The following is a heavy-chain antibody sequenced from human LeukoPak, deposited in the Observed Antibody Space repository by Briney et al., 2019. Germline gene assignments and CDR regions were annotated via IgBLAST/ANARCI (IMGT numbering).Heavy chain of an antibody. CDR2: VYTSGTT. J-gene: IGHJ4*02. CDR1: GGSISSGNYY. CDR3: ARSGYDYGFHLPCDY. V-gene: IGHV4-61*02. Sequence: PSETLSLTCTVSGGSISSGNYYWSWIRQPAGKGLEWIGRVYTSGTTNYNPSLKSRVTISVDTSKNQFSLKLSSVTAADTAVYYCARSGYDYGFHLPCDYWGQGTLVTVSS. D-gene: IGHD4-17*01.